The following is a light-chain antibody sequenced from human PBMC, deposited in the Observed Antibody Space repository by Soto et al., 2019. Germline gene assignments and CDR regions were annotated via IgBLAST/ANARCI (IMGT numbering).Light chain of an antibody. V-gene: IGKV1-39*01. Sequence: DIQMTQSPSSLSGSVGDRVTITCRASESISRHLNWYQQKPGKAPKLLIYAASSLQNGVPSRFRGGGSVTDFTLTISNLQPEDFATYYCQQTYTSLSITFGQGTRLEIK. CDR1: ESISRH. CDR2: AAS. CDR3: QQTYTSLSIT. J-gene: IGKJ5*01.